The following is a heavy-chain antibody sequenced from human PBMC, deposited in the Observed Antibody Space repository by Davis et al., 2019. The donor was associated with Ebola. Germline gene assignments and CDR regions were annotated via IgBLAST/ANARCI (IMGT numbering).Heavy chain of an antibody. CDR3: VRDSSGDAFDM. CDR1: GGSISGGGYY. J-gene: IGHJ3*02. CDR2: IFQNGNT. Sequence: PSETLSLICTVSGGSISGGGYYWTWIRQIPGKGLEWIGYIFQNGNTNYNPSLKSRLSISIDTSKNRFSLKLSSVSAADTAIYYCVRDSSGDAFDMWGQGTMVTVSS. V-gene: IGHV4-31*03.